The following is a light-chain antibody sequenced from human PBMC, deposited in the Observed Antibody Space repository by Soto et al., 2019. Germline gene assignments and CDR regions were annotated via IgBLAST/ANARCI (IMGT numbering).Light chain of an antibody. CDR2: GAS. Sequence: DIQMTQSPSSLSASVGDRVTITCRASQTISSYLNWYQQKAGKAPKLLIYGASSLQSGVPSRFTGSGSGTDFTLTISGLQPEDVASYYCQPSYSTRYTFGQGTKVDI. CDR3: QPSYSTRYT. J-gene: IGKJ2*01. V-gene: IGKV1-39*01. CDR1: QTISSY.